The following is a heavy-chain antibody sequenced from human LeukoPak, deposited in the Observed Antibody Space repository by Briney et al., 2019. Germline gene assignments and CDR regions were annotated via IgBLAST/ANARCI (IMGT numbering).Heavy chain of an antibody. D-gene: IGHD3-10*02. V-gene: IGHV4-59*01. CDR2: IYYSGNT. CDR3: ARSTGSTMFIDY. CDR1: GGSISSYY. Sequence: PLETLSLTCTVSGGSISSYYWSWIRQPPGKGLEWLGYIYYSGNTEYKPSLKSRVAMSVDTSKNQFSLRLSSVTAADTAVYYCARSTGSTMFIDYWGQGTLVTVSS. J-gene: IGHJ4*02.